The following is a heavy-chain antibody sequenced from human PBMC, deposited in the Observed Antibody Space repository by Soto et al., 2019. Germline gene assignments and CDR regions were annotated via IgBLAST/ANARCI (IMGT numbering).Heavy chain of an antibody. CDR2: IIPIFGTA. CDR1: GGTFSSYA. Sequence: GASVKVSCKASGGTFSSYAISWVRQAPGQGLEWMGGIIPIFGTANYAQKFQGRVTITADESTSTAYMELSSLRSEDTAVYYCARRTVTTKALKAGRYNWFDPWGQGTLVTVSS. CDR3: ARRTVTTKALKAGRYNWFDP. D-gene: IGHD4-17*01. J-gene: IGHJ5*02. V-gene: IGHV1-69*13.